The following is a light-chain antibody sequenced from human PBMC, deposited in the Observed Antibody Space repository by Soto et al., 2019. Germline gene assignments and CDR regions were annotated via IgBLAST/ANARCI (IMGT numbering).Light chain of an antibody. Sequence: QITPAPSSPSSSVGDRVTLTFRASQSISNYLNWYQQKPGKAPNPPIYVASSLQSEVPSRFSGSGSGTDFTLTIPSLQPEDFATYYCPTSYGTPITFGQGTRLEIK. CDR2: VAS. CDR3: PTSYGTPIT. J-gene: IGKJ5*01. CDR1: QSISNY. V-gene: IGKV1-39*01.